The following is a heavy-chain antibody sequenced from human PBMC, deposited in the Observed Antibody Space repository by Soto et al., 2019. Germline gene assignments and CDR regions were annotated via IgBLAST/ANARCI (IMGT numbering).Heavy chain of an antibody. CDR1: GYTFTRNA. CDR3: ATQMGEGYFDY. V-gene: IGHV1-3*01. D-gene: IGHD3-16*01. J-gene: IGHJ4*02. Sequence: ASVKVSCKASGYTFTRNAIHWVRQAPGQRLEWIGWINAGNGNTKYSQKFQGRVTVTRDTSASTAYMELSSLRSEDTAVYYCATQMGEGYFDYWGQGTLVTVSS. CDR2: INAGNGNT.